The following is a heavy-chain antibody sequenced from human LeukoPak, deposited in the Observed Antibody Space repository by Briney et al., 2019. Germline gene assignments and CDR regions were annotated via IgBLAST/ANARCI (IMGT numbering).Heavy chain of an antibody. J-gene: IGHJ4*02. CDR1: GGAFRGYY. D-gene: IGHD6-19*01. CDR2: INHSGST. V-gene: IGHV4-34*01. CDR3: ARGGAVAAPFDY. Sequence: SETLSLTCAGYGGAFRGYYWSWIPQPPGKGLGGIGEINHSGSTNYNPSLKSRVTISVDTSKNQFSLKLSSVTAADTAVYYCARGGAVAAPFDYWGQGTLVTVSS.